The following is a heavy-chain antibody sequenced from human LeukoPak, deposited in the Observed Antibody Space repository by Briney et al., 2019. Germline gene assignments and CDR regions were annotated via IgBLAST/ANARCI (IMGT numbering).Heavy chain of an antibody. D-gene: IGHD2/OR15-2a*01. J-gene: IGHJ4*02. Sequence: GGSLRLSCAASGLSFIGYWMTWVRQAPGKGLEWVANIKEDGSEKYYADFVKGRFTISRDNAKNSLDLQMNSLIAEDTAVYYCARRGSTDYWGQGTLVTVSS. CDR1: GLSFIGYW. V-gene: IGHV3-7*03. CDR2: IKEDGSEK. CDR3: ARRGSTDY.